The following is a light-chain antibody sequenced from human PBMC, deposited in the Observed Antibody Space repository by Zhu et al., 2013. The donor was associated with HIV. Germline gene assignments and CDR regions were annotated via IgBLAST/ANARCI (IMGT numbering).Light chain of an antibody. J-gene: IGKJ2*02. Sequence: DIQMTQSPSSVSASVGDRVTITCRASQGISSWLAWYQQKPGKAPRRLIYLASTLQTGVPSRFSGSGSGTDFTLTISSLQPEDFATYYCLQSNSYPRTFGQGTRLEIK. CDR2: LAS. CDR3: LQSNSYPRT. CDR1: QGISSW. V-gene: IGKV1-12*01.